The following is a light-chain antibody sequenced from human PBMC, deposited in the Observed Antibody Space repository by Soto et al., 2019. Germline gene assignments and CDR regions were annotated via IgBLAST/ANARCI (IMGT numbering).Light chain of an antibody. V-gene: IGLV1-51*01. J-gene: IGLJ1*01. CDR2: DDN. Sequence: QSVLTQPPSVSAAPGQKVTISCSGSSSNIGGNSVSWYQQLPGTAPKLLIYDDNKRPSGIPDRFSGSKSGTSATLGITGFQTGDEADYYCGSYRGYYTRVFGTGTKVTVL. CDR1: SSNIGGNS. CDR3: GSYRGYYTRV.